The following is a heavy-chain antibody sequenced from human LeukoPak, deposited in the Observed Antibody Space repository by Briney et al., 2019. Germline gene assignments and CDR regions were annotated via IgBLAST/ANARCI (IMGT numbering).Heavy chain of an antibody. CDR2: IDSSGGYM. CDR1: GFTFNTYS. V-gene: IGHV3-21*06. J-gene: IGHJ4*02. Sequence: GGSLRLSCEASGFTFNTYSMNWARQAPGKGLGWVSSIDSSGGYMFYADSVKGRFIISRDNAKDSLCLQMNSLRVEDTAVYYCLRGDRRDYWGQGTLVTVSS. CDR3: LRGDRRDY.